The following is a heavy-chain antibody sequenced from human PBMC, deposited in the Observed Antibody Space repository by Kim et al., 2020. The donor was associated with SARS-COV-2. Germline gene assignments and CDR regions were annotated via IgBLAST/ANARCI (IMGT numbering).Heavy chain of an antibody. CDR3: ANPRQPDY. V-gene: IGHV3-23*01. D-gene: IGHD6-13*01. J-gene: IGHJ4*02. Sequence: GGSLRLSCAASGFTFSNYGMSWVRQAPGKGLEWVSGISGSGDTTTYADSVKGWFTISRDNSKNTLYLQMSSLRAEDTAIYYCANPRQPDYWGQGTLVTVST. CDR1: GFTFSNYG. CDR2: ISGSGDTT.